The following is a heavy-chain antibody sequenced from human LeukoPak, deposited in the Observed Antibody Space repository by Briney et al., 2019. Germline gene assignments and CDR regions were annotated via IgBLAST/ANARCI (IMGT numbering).Heavy chain of an antibody. J-gene: IGHJ6*02. CDR3: ARDPAARTDYYYYGMDV. Sequence: GASVKVSCKASGYTFTSYYMHWVRQAPGQGLEWMGRINPSGGSTSYAQKFQGRVTMTRDTSTSTVYMELSSLRSEDTAVYYCARDPAARTDYYYYGMDVWGQGTTVTVSS. CDR1: GYTFTSYY. D-gene: IGHD6-6*01. CDR2: INPSGGST. V-gene: IGHV1-46*01.